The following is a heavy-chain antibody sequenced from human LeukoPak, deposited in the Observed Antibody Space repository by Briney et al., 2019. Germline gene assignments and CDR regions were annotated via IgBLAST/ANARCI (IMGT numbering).Heavy chain of an antibody. CDR1: GYTLTELS. V-gene: IGHV1-2*02. Sequence: VASVKVSCKVSGYTLTELSMHWVREAPGQGLEWMGWINPNSGGTNYAQKFQGRVTMTRDTSISTAYMELSRLRSDDTAVYYCARGPPTNWDKSRFFDYWGQGTLVTVSS. D-gene: IGHD1/OR15-1a*01. CDR2: INPNSGGT. J-gene: IGHJ4*02. CDR3: ARGPPTNWDKSRFFDY.